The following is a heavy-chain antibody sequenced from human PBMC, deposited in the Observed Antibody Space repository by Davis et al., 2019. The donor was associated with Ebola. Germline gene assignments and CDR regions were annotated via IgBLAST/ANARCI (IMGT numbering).Heavy chain of an antibody. CDR3: ASNPLTRLLGPEPYGMDV. D-gene: IGHD1-14*01. CDR2: IIPIFGTA. V-gene: IGHV1-69*13. J-gene: IGHJ6*02. CDR1: GGTFSSYA. Sequence: AASVKVSCKASGGTFSSYAISWVRQAPGQGLEWMGGIIPIFGTANYAQKFQGRVTITADESTSTAYMELSSLRSEDTAVYYCASNPLTRLLGPEPYGMDVWGQGTTVTVSS.